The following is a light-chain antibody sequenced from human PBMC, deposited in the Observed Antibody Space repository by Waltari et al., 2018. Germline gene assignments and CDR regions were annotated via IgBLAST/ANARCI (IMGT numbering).Light chain of an antibody. CDR1: NSDVGLYNY. J-gene: IGLJ2*01. CDR3: CSYAGFSTMV. CDR2: DFT. V-gene: IGLV2-23*02. Sequence: QSALTQPASVSGSPGQSITISCTGTNSDVGLYNYVSWYQQHPGKAPKLVIYDFTHRPSGVSNRVPGSNSGNSASLTISGLQAEDEADDYCCSYAGFSTMVFGGGTKVTVL.